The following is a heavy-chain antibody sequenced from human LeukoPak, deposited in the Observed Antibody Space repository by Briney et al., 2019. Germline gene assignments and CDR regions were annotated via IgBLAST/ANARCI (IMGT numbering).Heavy chain of an antibody. CDR2: IRTKSNNYAT. D-gene: IGHD3-22*01. CDR1: GFAFSASA. J-gene: IGHJ4*02. CDR3: TSYDNAGNYYYNY. V-gene: IGHV3-73*01. Sequence: GGFLKLSCAASGFAFSASAIHWVRQASGKGLEWVGRIRTKSNNYATTYGASVKGRFTISRDDSKNTASLHMSSVKTEDTAMYFCTSYDNAGNYYYNYWGRGILVTVSS.